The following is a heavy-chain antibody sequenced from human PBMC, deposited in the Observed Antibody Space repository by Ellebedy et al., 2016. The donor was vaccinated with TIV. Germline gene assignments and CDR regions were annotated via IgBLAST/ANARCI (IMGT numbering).Heavy chain of an antibody. CDR3: ARKYIYGFD. CDR1: GFTVSSYY. J-gene: IGHJ4*02. D-gene: IGHD5-18*01. Sequence: GESLKISCAASGFTVSSYYMSWVRPAPGMGLDWVSVIYSGWATSYADSVKGRFIISRDNSKNKLSLQMSSRRVEDTAVYYCARKYIYGFDWGQGTLVTVSS. CDR2: IYSGWAT. V-gene: IGHV3-66*01.